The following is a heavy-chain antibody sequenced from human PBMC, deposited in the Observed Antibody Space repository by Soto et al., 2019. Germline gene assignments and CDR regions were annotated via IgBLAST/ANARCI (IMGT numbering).Heavy chain of an antibody. CDR3: AKDRDYTRDYFHY. J-gene: IGHJ4*02. Sequence: GGSLRLSCAASGFTLGRYGMSWVRQAPGKGLEWVSAVSPNGQGIYYADSVRGRFTISRDFSKNTVFLHMDSLRAEDTAVYYCAKDRDYTRDYFHYWGQGTLVTVSS. CDR2: VSPNGQGI. D-gene: IGHD2-2*02. CDR1: GFTLGRYG. V-gene: IGHV3-23*01.